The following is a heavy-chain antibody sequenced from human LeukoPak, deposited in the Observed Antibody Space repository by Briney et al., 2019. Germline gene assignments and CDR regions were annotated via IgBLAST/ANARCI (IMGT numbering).Heavy chain of an antibody. CDR2: ISSRRRYI. Sequence: GGSLRRSCSACGFNFSSYSMMWVGPAPGKGLEGGSSISSRRRYIYYAASVKGRFTISRDNAKNSLYVQMNSLRAEDTAVYYCARDRSVVVVVPAAIENYYYYGMDVWGQGTTVTVSS. CDR3: ARDRSVVVVVPAAIENYYYYGMDV. CDR1: GFNFSSYS. D-gene: IGHD2-2*02. J-gene: IGHJ6*02. V-gene: IGHV3-21*01.